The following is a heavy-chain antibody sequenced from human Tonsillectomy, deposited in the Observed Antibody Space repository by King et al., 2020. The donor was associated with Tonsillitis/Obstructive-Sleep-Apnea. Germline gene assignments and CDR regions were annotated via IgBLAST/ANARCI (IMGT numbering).Heavy chain of an antibody. J-gene: IGHJ4*02. CDR3: ASHIVGAYYFDY. CDR1: GGSISSYY. V-gene: IGHV4-59*08. CDR2: NYYSGST. D-gene: IGHD1-26*01. Sequence: QLQESGPGLVKPSETLSLTCTVSGGSISSYYWSWIRQPPGKGLEWIGYNYYSGSTNYNPSLKSRVTISVDTSKNQFSLKLNSVTAADTAVYYCASHIVGAYYFDYWGQGTLVTVSS.